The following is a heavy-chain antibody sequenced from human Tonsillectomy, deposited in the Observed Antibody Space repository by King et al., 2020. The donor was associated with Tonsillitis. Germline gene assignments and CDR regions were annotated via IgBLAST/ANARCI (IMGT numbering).Heavy chain of an antibody. CDR1: GFTFDDYA. CDR3: AKGHGAGIVGATPHDY. V-gene: IGHV3-9*01. CDR2: ISWNSGSI. J-gene: IGHJ4*01. D-gene: IGHD1-26*01. Sequence: VQLVESGGGLVQPGRSLRLSCAASGFTFDDYAMHWVRQAPGKGLEWVSGISWNSGSIGYADSVKGRFTISRDNAKNSLYLQMNSLRAEDTALYYCAKGHGAGIVGATPHDYWGHGTLVTVSS.